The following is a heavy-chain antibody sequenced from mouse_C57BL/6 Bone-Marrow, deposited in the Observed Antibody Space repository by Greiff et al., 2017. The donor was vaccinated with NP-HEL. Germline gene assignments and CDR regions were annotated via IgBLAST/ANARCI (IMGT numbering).Heavy chain of an antibody. CDR2: IDPENGDT. J-gene: IGHJ4*01. V-gene: IGHV14-4*01. D-gene: IGHD1-1*01. Sequence: VHVKQSGAELVRPGASVKLSCTASGFTFTDYYMHWVKQRPEQGLEWIGWIDPENGDTKYASKFQGKATLTADTSSNTAYLQLSSLTSEDTAVYYCTTGGSSPYAMDYWGQGTSVTVSS. CDR1: GFTFTDYY. CDR3: TTGGSSPYAMDY.